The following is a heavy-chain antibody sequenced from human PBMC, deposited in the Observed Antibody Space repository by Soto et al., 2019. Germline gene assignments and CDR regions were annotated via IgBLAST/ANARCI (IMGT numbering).Heavy chain of an antibody. V-gene: IGHV4-34*01. CDR1: GASFSAYY. CDR2: IHHTGDT. J-gene: IGHJ4*02. D-gene: IGHD3-10*01. CDR3: VRFEERSPGSGPRADY. Sequence: QVHVQQWGAGLLKPSETLSLTCGVYGASFSAYYWNWIRQSPGKGLEWIGDIHHTGDTKYNPSLKSRLTRSVDTSKNQFSLKLTAVTAADTAVYSWVRFEERSPGSGPRADYWGQGTLVTVSS.